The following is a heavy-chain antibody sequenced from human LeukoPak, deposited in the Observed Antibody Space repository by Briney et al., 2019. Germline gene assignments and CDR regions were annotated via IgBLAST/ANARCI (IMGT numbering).Heavy chain of an antibody. D-gene: IGHD3-10*01. Sequence: GGSLRLSCAASGFTFSSYGMHWVRQAPGKGLEWVAFIRYDGSNKYYADSVKGRFTISRDNSKNTLYLQMNSLRAEDTAVYYCAKDRGMVRGVQLDYWGQGTLVTVSS. J-gene: IGHJ4*02. CDR1: GFTFSSYG. CDR3: AKDRGMVRGVQLDY. CDR2: IRYDGSNK. V-gene: IGHV3-30*02.